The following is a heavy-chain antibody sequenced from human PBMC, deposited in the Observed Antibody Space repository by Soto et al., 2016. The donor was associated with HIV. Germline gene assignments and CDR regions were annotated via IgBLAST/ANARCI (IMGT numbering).Heavy chain of an antibody. J-gene: IGHJ6*02. CDR2: IHTGGTT. D-gene: IGHD2-8*01. CDR3: ARDKCIAYGMDV. CDR1: GFTVSNDY. V-gene: IGHV3-66*01. Sequence: EMQLVESGGGLVQPGGSLRLSCAASGFTVSNDYMNWVRQAPGKGLEWVSIIHTGGTTYYADTVKGRFTISRDGYRNTVYLQMNSLRAEDTAVYYCARDKCIAYGMDVWGQGTTVIVSS.